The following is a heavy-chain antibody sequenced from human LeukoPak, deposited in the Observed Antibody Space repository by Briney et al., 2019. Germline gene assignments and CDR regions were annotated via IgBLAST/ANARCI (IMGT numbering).Heavy chain of an antibody. D-gene: IGHD3-9*01. CDR3: ARLTVLRYFDWLSSGFDY. J-gene: IGHJ4*02. Sequence: SETLSLTCTVSGGSISSSSYYWGWIRQPPGKGLEWIGSIYYSGSTYYNPSLKSRVTISVDTSKNQFSLKLSSVTAADTAVYYCARLTVLRYFDWLSSGFDYWGQGTLVTVSS. CDR2: IYYSGST. V-gene: IGHV4-39*01. CDR1: GGSISSSSYY.